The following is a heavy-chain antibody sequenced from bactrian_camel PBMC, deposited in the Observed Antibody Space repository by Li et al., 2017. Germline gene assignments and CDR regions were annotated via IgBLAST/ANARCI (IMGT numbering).Heavy chain of an antibody. D-gene: IGHD4*01. CDR3: VRDYKSGDYRDDFGY. V-gene: IGHV3S1*01. CDR2: INPGGDRT. Sequence: HVQLVESGGGLVQPGGSLRLSCATFGFTFRDTRMAWVRQAQGKGLEWVASINPGGDRTYYLDSVKGRFTISRDDAKVTHYLQMNSLKPEDTAVYYCVRDYKSGDYRDDFGYWGQGTQVTVSS. CDR1: GFTFRDTR. J-gene: IGHJ6*01.